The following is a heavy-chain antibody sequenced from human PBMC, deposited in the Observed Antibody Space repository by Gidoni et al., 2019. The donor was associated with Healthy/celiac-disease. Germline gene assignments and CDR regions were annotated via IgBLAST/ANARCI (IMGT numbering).Heavy chain of an antibody. J-gene: IGHJ2*01. V-gene: IGHV3-30*18. D-gene: IGHD3-22*01. Sequence: QVQLVESGGGVVQPGRSLRLSCAASGFTFSSYGMHWVRQAPGKGLEWVALISYDGSNKYYADSVKGRFTISRDNSKNTLYLQMNSLRAEDTAVYYCAKDGTYYYDSSGYSDWYFDLWGRGTLVTVSS. CDR3: AKDGTYYYDSSGYSDWYFDL. CDR2: ISYDGSNK. CDR1: GFTFSSYG.